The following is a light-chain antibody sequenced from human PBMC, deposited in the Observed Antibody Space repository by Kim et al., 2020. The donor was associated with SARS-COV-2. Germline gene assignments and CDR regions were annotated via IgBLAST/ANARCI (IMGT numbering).Light chain of an antibody. Sequence: AQGKTARITCGGNNMGSKSVHWYQQKPGQAPVLVIYYDSDRPSGIPERFSGSNSGNTATLTISRVEAGDEADYYCQVWDSSSDHVVFGGGTQLTVL. CDR2: YDS. CDR1: NMGSKS. J-gene: IGLJ2*01. V-gene: IGLV3-21*04. CDR3: QVWDSSSDHVV.